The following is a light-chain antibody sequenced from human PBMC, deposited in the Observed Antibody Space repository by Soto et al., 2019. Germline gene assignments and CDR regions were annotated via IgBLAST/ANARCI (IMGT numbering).Light chain of an antibody. Sequence: DIVMTQSPLSLPVTPGEPASISCRSSQSLLHSNGYNYLDWYLQKPGQSPQLLIYLGSNRDSGVPVRFSGSGSGTDFTLQISRVEAEDVGVYYCMQALQKGAFGQGTKVEIK. CDR3: MQALQKGA. J-gene: IGKJ1*01. V-gene: IGKV2-28*01. CDR1: QSLLHSNGYNY. CDR2: LGS.